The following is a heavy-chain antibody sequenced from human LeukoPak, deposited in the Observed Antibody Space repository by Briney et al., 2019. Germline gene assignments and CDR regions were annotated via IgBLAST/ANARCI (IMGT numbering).Heavy chain of an antibody. J-gene: IGHJ6*04. CDR1: GFTFSSYW. Sequence: GGSLRLSCAASGFTFSSYWMHWVRQAPGKGLVWVSRINSDGSSTSYADSVKDRFTISRDNAKNTLYLQMNSLRAEDTAVYYCAREDVGYYYYGMDVWGKGTTVTVSS. CDR3: AREDVGYYYYGMDV. D-gene: IGHD3-10*01. CDR2: INSDGSST. V-gene: IGHV3-74*01.